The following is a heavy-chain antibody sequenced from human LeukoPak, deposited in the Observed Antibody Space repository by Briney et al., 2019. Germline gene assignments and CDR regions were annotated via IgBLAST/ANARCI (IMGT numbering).Heavy chain of an antibody. V-gene: IGHV4-61*01. D-gene: IGHD6-13*01. CDR1: GGSISSSSYY. Sequence: SETLSLTCTVSGGSISSSSYYWSWIRQPPGKGLEWIGCIYYSGYTNYKSSLKSRVTISVDTSKNQFSLKLNSVTAADTAVYYCARDHSSSSEDYWGQGTLLTVSS. CDR3: ARDHSSSSEDY. CDR2: IYYSGYT. J-gene: IGHJ4*02.